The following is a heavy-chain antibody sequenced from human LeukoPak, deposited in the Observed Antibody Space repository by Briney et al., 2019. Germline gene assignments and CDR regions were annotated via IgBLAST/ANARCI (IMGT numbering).Heavy chain of an antibody. CDR2: ISSSGSTI. Sequence: GGSLRLSCAASGFTFSSYGMPWVRQAPGKGLEWVSYISSSGSTIYYADSVKGRFTISRDNAKNSLYLQMNSLRAEDTAVYYCARTAYSGNFDYWGQGTLVTVSS. CDR1: GFTFSSYG. D-gene: IGHD2-21*01. V-gene: IGHV3-48*04. CDR3: ARTAYSGNFDY. J-gene: IGHJ4*02.